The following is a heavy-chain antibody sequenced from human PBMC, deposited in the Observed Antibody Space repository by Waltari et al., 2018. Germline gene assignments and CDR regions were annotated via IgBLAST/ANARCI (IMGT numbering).Heavy chain of an antibody. CDR2: FAPEDGET. D-gene: IGHD3-10*01. CDR1: GHSLSELS. J-gene: IGHJ6*02. CDR3: TCSGEMASIGGGYYYGMDV. V-gene: IGHV1-24*01. Sequence: QVQLVQSGAEVKKPGASVKVSCKVSGHSLSELSMHWVRQAPGKGRGWMGGFAPEDGETNYAQRCQGRATMTEDTYTDTAYMELSSVRSEDTAVYYCTCSGEMASIGGGYYYGMDVWGQGTTVTVSS.